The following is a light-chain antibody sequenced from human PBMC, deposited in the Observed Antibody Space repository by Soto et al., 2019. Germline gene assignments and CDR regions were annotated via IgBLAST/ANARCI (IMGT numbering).Light chain of an antibody. CDR3: MQALQTPYT. V-gene: IGKV2-28*01. J-gene: IGKJ2*01. CDR1: QRLLHSNGNTF. Sequence: VMTQSPPSLTVTPGEPASISCRSSQRLLHSNGNTFLDWYVQKPGQSPQLLIYLGSNRASGVPDRVSVSEAGTDFTLKISRVEAEDVGVYYCMQALQTPYTFGQGTKLEIK. CDR2: LGS.